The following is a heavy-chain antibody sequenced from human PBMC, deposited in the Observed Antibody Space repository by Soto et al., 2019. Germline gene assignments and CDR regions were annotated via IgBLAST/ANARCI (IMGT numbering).Heavy chain of an antibody. Sequence: QVRLVESGGGVVQPGRSLRLSCEASGFIFQNFGMNWVRQAPGKGLQWLGVVSSDGGRRYYDDSVKGRLSISRDNPKNTMNLPVDGLSTHETAAYYEAKSLNIDFSATSKAPDYWGQGTLVTFSS. CDR1: GFIFQNFG. D-gene: IGHD3-3*01. J-gene: IGHJ4*02. CDR2: VSSDGGRR. V-gene: IGHV3-30*18. CDR3: AKSLNIDFSATSKAPDY.